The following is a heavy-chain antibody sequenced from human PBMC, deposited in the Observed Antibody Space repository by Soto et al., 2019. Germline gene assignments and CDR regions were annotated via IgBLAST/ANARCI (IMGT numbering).Heavy chain of an antibody. D-gene: IGHD3-16*01. CDR1: GFIFSDYY. Sequence: QEQLVESGGGLVKPGGSLRLSCGASGFIFSDYYMSWIRRAPGKGLEWISHISSGGGTINYADSVRGRFTISRENAKNSLSLELTSLRADDPAVYYCARGGGEFYYHMDVWGKGTPVTVSS. CDR3: ARGGGEFYYHMDV. V-gene: IGHV3-11*01. CDR2: ISSGGGTI. J-gene: IGHJ6*03.